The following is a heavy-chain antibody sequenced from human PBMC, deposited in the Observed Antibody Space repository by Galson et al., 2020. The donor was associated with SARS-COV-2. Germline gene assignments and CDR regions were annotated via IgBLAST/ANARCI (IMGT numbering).Heavy chain of an antibody. Sequence: GESLKISCAASGLTFSDAWMTWVRQAPGKGLEWVGRMRSETDGGTIEYAAPVKGRFIISRDDSKKTLYLQMNSLKTGDTAVYYCTRCSWNYYYYGMDVWGQGTTVTVSS. CDR1: GLTFSDAW. CDR2: MRSETDGGTI. J-gene: IGHJ6*02. V-gene: IGHV3-15*01. CDR3: TRCSWNYYYYGMDV. D-gene: IGHD2-15*01.